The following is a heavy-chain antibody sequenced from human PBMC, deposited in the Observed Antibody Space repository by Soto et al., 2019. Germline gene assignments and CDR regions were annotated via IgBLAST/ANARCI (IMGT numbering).Heavy chain of an antibody. J-gene: IGHJ4*02. Sequence: PGGSLRLSCATSGFMFNDYAMYWVRQAPGHGLEWVAMISSDGNHQFYVDNVRGRFTVSRDNSKNTLNLQMNSLRPEDTAVYYCSRGTYYPQSSGLHADYWGPGTVVTVSS. CDR3: SRGTYYPQSSGLHADY. D-gene: IGHD3-22*01. CDR1: GFMFNDYA. CDR2: ISSDGNHQ. V-gene: IGHV3-30*03.